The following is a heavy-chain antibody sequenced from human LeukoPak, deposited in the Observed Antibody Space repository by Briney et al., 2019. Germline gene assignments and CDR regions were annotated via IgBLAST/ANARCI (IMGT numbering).Heavy chain of an antibody. Sequence: GGSLRLSCAASGFTFSDYWMSWVRHAPGKGLEWVANINPDGSETYHVDSVEGRSTISRDNAKNSLYLQMNSLRAEDTAVYYCTTDYDSSSAGGFQHWGQGTLVTVSS. CDR1: GFTFSDYW. V-gene: IGHV3-7*01. CDR2: INPDGSET. J-gene: IGHJ1*01. D-gene: IGHD3-22*01. CDR3: TTDYDSSSAGGFQH.